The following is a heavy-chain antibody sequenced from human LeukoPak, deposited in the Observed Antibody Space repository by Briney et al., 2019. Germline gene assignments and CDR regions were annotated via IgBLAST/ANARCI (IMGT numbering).Heavy chain of an antibody. CDR2: ISSSSSYI. D-gene: IGHD6-19*01. J-gene: IGHJ4*02. CDR3: ARVGVFVGWYSDY. CDR1: GFTFSTYN. V-gene: IGHV3-21*01. Sequence: PGGSLRLSCAASGFTFSTYNMNWVRQAPGKGLEWVSSISSSSSYIFYADSVKGRFTISRDSAKNSLYLQMNSLRGEDTAVYYCARVGVFVGWYSDYWGQGTLVTVSS.